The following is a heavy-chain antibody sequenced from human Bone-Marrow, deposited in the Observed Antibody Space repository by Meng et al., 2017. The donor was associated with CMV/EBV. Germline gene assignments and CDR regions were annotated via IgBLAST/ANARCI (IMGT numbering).Heavy chain of an antibody. CDR2: ISSSSSYI. Sequence: GGSLRLSCAASGFTFSSYSMNWVRQAPGKGLEWVSSISSSSSYIYYADSVKGRFTISRDNAKNSLYLQMNSLRPEDTAVYYCAREGTADDAFDIWGQGTMVTVSS. V-gene: IGHV3-21*01. CDR3: AREGTADDAFDI. J-gene: IGHJ3*02. D-gene: IGHD1/OR15-1a*01. CDR1: GFTFSSYS.